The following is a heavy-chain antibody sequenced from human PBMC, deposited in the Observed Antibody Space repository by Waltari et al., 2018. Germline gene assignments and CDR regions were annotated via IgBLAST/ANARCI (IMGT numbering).Heavy chain of an antibody. CDR1: GGSFSGYY. J-gene: IGHJ4*02. D-gene: IGHD3-10*01. Sequence: QVQLQQWGAGLLKPSETLSLTGAVYGGSFSGYYWRWIRQPPGKGLEWIGEINHSGSTNYNPSLKSRVPISVDTSKNQFSLKLSSVTAADTAVYYCARGPLWFGANFDYWGQGTLVTVSS. V-gene: IGHV4-34*01. CDR2: INHSGST. CDR3: ARGPLWFGANFDY.